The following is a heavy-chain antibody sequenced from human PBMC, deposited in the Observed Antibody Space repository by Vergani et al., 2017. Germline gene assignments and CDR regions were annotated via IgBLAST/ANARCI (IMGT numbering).Heavy chain of an antibody. CDR1: GYTFTSYY. D-gene: IGHD2-15*01. J-gene: IGHJ5*02. CDR3: ARPYCSGGSCYSGEEGWFDP. V-gene: IGHV1-46*01. Sequence: QVQLVQSGAEVKKPGASVKVSCKASGYTFTSYYMHWVRQAPGQGLEWMGIINPSGGSTSYAQKFQGRVTMTRDTSTSTVYMELSSLGSEDTAVYYCARPYCSGGSCYSGEEGWFDPWGQGTLVTVSS. CDR2: INPSGGST.